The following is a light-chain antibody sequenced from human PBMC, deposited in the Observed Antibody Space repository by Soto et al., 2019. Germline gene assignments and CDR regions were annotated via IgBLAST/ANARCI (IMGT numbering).Light chain of an antibody. Sequence: DIQMTQSPSSLSASVGDRVTITCRASQGIRNALVWYQQKPGKAPKRLIYAASSLQSGVPSRFSGTGSGTEFTLTINSLQPEDFATYYCLQHNSLPLTFGQGTKLEI. J-gene: IGKJ2*01. CDR2: AAS. V-gene: IGKV1-17*01. CDR1: QGIRNA. CDR3: LQHNSLPLT.